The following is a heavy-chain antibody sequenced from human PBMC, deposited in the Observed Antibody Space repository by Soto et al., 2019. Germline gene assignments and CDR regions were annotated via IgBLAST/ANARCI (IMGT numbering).Heavy chain of an antibody. J-gene: IGHJ4*02. CDR3: ARDYGVGSYGIDY. V-gene: IGHV4-61*08. CDR1: GGSISSGGYS. D-gene: IGHD3-10*01. Sequence: PSETLALTCTVSGGSISSGGYSWSWIRQHPGKGLEWIGYIYNSGSTDYNPSLKSRVTMSVDTSKSQFSLKLSSVTAADTAVYYCARDYGVGSYGIDYWGQGTLVTVS. CDR2: IYNSGST.